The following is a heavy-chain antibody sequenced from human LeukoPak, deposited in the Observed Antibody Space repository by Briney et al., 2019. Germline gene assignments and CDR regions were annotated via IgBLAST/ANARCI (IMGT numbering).Heavy chain of an antibody. V-gene: IGHV3-23*01. CDR2: ISGSGGST. CDR1: GFTFSSYA. CDR3: AKSHGSSSYNWFDP. D-gene: IGHD6-6*01. Sequence: GGSLRLSCVASGFTFSSYAMSWVRQAPGKGLEWVSAISGSGGSTYYADSVKGRFTISRDNSKNTLYLQMNSLRAEDTAVYYCAKSHGSSSYNWFDPWGQGTLVTVSS. J-gene: IGHJ5*02.